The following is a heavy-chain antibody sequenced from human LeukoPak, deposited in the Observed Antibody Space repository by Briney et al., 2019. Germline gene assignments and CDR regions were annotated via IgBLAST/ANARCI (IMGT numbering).Heavy chain of an antibody. CDR2: ISAYNGNT. J-gene: IGHJ4*02. D-gene: IGHD3-22*01. V-gene: IGHV1-18*01. Sequence: ASVKVSCKASGYTFTSYGISWVRQAPGQGREWMGWISAYNGNTNYAQKLQGRVTMTTDTSTSTAYMELRSLRSDDTAVYYCARDIRVEYYYDSSGYYGYWGQGTLVTVSS. CDR3: ARDIRVEYYYDSSGYYGY. CDR1: GYTFTSYG.